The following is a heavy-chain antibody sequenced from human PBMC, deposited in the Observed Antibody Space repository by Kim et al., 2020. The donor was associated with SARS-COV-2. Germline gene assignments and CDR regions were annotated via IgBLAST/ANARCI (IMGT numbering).Heavy chain of an antibody. CDR2: ITSSGATI. D-gene: IGHD3-9*01. J-gene: IGHJ6*02. CDR3: ARNSLTGYPYAMDV. Sequence: GGSLRLSCAASGFTFSDFYMSWIRQAPGEGLEWLAYITSSGATIQYTESVQGRFTISRDNAKNSLYLQMNSLRANDTAVYYCARNSLTGYPYAMDVWGQGTTVTVSS. V-gene: IGHV3-11*04. CDR1: GFTFSDFY.